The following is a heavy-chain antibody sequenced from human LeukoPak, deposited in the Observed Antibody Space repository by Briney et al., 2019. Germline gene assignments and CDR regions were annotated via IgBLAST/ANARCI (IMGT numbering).Heavy chain of an antibody. J-gene: IGHJ6*03. D-gene: IGHD2-2*02. CDR2: INHSGST. CDR3: ARGSPGHKARQQLYLGPYYYYYMDV. Sequence: SETLSLTCAVYGGSFSGYYWSWIRQPPGKGLEWIGEINHSGSTNYNPSLKSRVTISVDTSKNQFSLKLSSVTAADTAVYYCARGSPGHKARQQLYLGPYYYYYMDVWGKGTTVTVSS. CDR1: GGSFSGYY. V-gene: IGHV4-34*01.